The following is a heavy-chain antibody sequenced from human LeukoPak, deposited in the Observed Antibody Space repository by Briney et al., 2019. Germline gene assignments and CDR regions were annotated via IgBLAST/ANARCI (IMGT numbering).Heavy chain of an antibody. CDR3: ARDVERTGGTYYYGSGSPRG. V-gene: IGHV3-48*02. CDR2: ISTGSGTI. CDR1: GFTFSSYS. J-gene: IGHJ4*02. Sequence: GGPLRLSCAASGFTFSSYSMIWVRQAPGKGLEWVSYISTGSGTIYYADSVKGRFTISRDNAKNSLYLQMNSLRDEDTAVYYCARDVERTGGTYYYGSGSPRGWGQGTLVTVSS. D-gene: IGHD3-10*01.